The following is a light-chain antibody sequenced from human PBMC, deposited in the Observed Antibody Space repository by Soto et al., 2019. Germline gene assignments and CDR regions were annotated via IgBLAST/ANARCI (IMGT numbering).Light chain of an antibody. CDR1: QSMSSA. Sequence: AIPLTQSPSSLSASVGDRVTITCRASQSMSSALAGYQQKPGKAPKLMIYDASSLESGVPSRFSGSGSGTDFTLTISSLQPEDFATYYCQQFNSYPYTFGQGTKLEIK. CDR2: DAS. J-gene: IGKJ2*01. V-gene: IGKV1-13*02. CDR3: QQFNSYPYT.